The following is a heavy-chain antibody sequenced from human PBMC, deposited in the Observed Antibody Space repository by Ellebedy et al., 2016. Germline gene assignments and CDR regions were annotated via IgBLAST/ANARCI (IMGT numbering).Heavy chain of an antibody. J-gene: IGHJ5*02. CDR1: GYTFTSYD. V-gene: IGHV1-18*04. Sequence: ASVKVSCKASGYTFTSYDVTWVRQAPGQGLEWMGWISTYSGNTNYAQKFRGRVTMTTETSTRTAYMELRSLGSDDTAVYYCARGGPSSFLGWFDPWGQGTLVTVSS. CDR2: ISTYSGNT. D-gene: IGHD6-6*01. CDR3: ARGGPSSFLGWFDP.